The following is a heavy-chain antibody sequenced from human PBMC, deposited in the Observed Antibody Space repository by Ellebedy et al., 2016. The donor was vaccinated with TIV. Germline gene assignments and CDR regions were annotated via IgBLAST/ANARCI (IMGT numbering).Heavy chain of an antibody. Sequence: AASVKVSCKASGYTFTSYYMHWVRQSPGQGLEWMGIINPSGGSTSYAQKFQGRVTMTRDTSTSTVYMELSSLRSEDTAVYYCARPRHSSSWYGYFDYWGQGTLVTVSS. CDR2: INPSGGST. J-gene: IGHJ4*02. CDR1: GYTFTSYY. CDR3: ARPRHSSSWYGYFDY. V-gene: IGHV1-46*01. D-gene: IGHD6-13*01.